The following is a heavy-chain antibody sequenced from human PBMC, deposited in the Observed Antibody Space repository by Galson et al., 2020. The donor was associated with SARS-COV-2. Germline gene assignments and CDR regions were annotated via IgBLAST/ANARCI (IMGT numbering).Heavy chain of an antibody. CDR2: IYYSGST. J-gene: IGHJ3*02. V-gene: IGHV4-59*01. CDR3: ARQPRNAFDI. Sequence: SETLSLTCTVSGGSISSYYWSWIRQPPGKELEWIGYIYYSGSTNYNPSLKSRVTISLDTSKNQFSLKLSSVTAAATAVFYCARQPRNAFDIWGQGTMVTVSS. CDR1: GGSISSYY.